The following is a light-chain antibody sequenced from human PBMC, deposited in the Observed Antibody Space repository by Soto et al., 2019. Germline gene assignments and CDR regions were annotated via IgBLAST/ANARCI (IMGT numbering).Light chain of an antibody. CDR3: SLYTSENAYV. CDR2: EVS. J-gene: IGLJ1*01. CDR1: SSDIGGYKS. V-gene: IGLV2-14*01. Sequence: QSVLTQPASVSGSPGQSITISCTGTSSDIGGYKSVSWYQQHPGKAPKLMIYEVSKRPSGVPDRFSGSKSGNTASLTISGLQAADEADYYCSLYTSENAYVFGTGTKLTVL.